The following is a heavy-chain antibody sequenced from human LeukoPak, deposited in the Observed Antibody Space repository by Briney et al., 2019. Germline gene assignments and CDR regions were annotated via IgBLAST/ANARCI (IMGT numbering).Heavy chain of an antibody. CDR1: GFTFSTYS. CDR2: ISSSSSYI. Sequence: GGSLRLSCAASGFTFSTYSMNWVRQAPGKGLEWVSSISSSSSYIYYADSVKGRFTISRDNAKNSLYLQMNSLRAEDTAVYYCARSGAVDTAIVVWGQGTLVTVSS. D-gene: IGHD5-18*01. V-gene: IGHV3-21*01. J-gene: IGHJ4*02. CDR3: ARSGAVDTAIVV.